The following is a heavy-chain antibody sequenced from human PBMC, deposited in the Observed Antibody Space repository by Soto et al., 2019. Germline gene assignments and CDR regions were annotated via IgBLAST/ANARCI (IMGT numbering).Heavy chain of an antibody. J-gene: IGHJ5*02. CDR3: ARDLLTMIVVPLGRFDP. Sequence: GGSLRLSCAASGFTFSSYAMHWVRQAPGKGLEWVAVISYDGSNKYYADSVKGRFTISRDNSKNTLYLQMNSLRAEDTAVYYCARDLLTMIVVPLGRFDPWGQGTLVTVSS. CDR1: GFTFSSYA. D-gene: IGHD3-22*01. CDR2: ISYDGSNK. V-gene: IGHV3-30-3*01.